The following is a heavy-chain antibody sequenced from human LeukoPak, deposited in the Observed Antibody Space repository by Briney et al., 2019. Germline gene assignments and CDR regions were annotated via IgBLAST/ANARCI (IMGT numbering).Heavy chain of an antibody. D-gene: IGHD3-22*01. CDR1: GLTFSSYG. J-gene: IGHJ4*02. CDR3: AKDTDYYDSSGYYYFDY. Sequence: GGSLRLSCAASGLTFSSYGMHWVRQAPGKGLEWVAVISYGGSNKYYADSVKGRFTISRDNSKNTLYLQMNSLRAEDTAVYYCAKDTDYYDSSGYYYFDYWGQGTLVTVSS. CDR2: ISYGGSNK. V-gene: IGHV3-30*18.